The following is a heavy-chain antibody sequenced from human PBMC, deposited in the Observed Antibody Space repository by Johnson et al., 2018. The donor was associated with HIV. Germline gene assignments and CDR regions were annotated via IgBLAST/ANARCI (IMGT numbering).Heavy chain of an antibody. CDR1: GLTFSTFA. V-gene: IGHV3-30*04. Sequence: VQPVGSGGGVVQPGRSLTLSCEVSGLTFSTFAFHWVRQAPGKGLEWVAFISYDGTNKSYAVSVKGRFTISRDNSKNTVFLQMNSLRAEDTALYYCARGGDIVPQDPFDFWGQGTMVTVSS. CDR3: ARGGDIVPQDPFDF. D-gene: IGHD2-8*01. CDR2: ISYDGTNK. J-gene: IGHJ3*01.